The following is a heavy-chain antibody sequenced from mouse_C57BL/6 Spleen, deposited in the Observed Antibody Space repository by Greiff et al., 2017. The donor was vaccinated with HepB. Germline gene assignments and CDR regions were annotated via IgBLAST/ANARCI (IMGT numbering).Heavy chain of an antibody. J-gene: IGHJ3*01. Sequence: DVKLQESGPGLVKPSQSLSLTCSVTGYSITSGYYWNWIRQFPGNKLEWMGYISYDGSNNYNPSLKNRISITRDTSKNQFFLKLNSVTTEDTATYYCAREENYYGSSGLFAYWGQGTLVTVSA. V-gene: IGHV3-6*01. CDR3: AREENYYGSSGLFAY. CDR1: GYSITSGYY. CDR2: ISYDGSN. D-gene: IGHD1-1*01.